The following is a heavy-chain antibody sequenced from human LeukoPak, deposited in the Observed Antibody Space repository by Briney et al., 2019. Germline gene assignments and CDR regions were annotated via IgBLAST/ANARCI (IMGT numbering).Heavy chain of an antibody. V-gene: IGHV1-69*04. J-gene: IGHJ6*02. Sequence: SVKVSCKASGGTFSSYAISWVRQAPGQGLEWMGRIIPILGIANYAQKFQGRVTITADKSTSTAYMELSSLRSEDTAVYYCATLTGTSRGYYYYYGMDVWGQGTTVTVS. CDR3: ATLTGTSRGYYYYYGMDV. D-gene: IGHD1-20*01. CDR1: GGTFSSYA. CDR2: IIPILGIA.